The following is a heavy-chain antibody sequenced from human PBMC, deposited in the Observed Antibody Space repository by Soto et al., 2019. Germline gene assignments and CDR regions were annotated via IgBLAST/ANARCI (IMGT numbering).Heavy chain of an antibody. Sequence: SETLSLTCAVSGGSISSGGYSWSWIRQPPGKGLEWIGYIYHSGSTYYNPSLKSRFTISVGRSNNQFSLKLSSVTAADTAVYYCARDPAYGDSLAFDIWGQGIMVTV. CDR2: IYHSGST. CDR3: ARDPAYGDSLAFDI. CDR1: GGSISSGGYS. V-gene: IGHV4-30-2*01. D-gene: IGHD4-17*01. J-gene: IGHJ3*02.